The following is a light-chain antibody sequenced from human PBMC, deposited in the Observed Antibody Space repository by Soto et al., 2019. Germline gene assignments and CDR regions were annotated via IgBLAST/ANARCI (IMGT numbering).Light chain of an antibody. J-gene: IGKJ2*01. V-gene: IGKV3D-15*01. CDR2: DSS. CDR1: QSVSSK. CDR3: QQYKNGPPVYT. Sequence: EIVMTQSPATLSVSPGERATLSCRASQSVSSKLAWYQQKPGQAPRLLIYDSSTRVTGIPARFSASGSGTEFTLTISSLQSEDFAVYYCQQYKNGPPVYTFGQGTKLDVK.